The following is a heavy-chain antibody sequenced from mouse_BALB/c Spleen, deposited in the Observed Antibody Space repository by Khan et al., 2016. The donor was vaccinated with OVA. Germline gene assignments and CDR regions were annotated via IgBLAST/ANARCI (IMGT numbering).Heavy chain of an antibody. D-gene: IGHD2-10*01. Sequence: QIQLVQSGPELKKPGETVKISCKASGHTFTNYGMNWVKQPPGKSLKWMGWINTYTGEPTYADDFNGRFAFSLETSASTAYLQINNLKNEDTATYFCARPPYCSDGMDNWGQGTSVTVSS. CDR3: ARPPYCSDGMDN. J-gene: IGHJ4*01. CDR2: INTYTGEP. V-gene: IGHV9-3-1*01. CDR1: GHTFTNYG.